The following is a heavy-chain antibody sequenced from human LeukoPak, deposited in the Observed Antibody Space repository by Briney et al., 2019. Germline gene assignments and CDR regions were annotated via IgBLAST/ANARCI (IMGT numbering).Heavy chain of an antibody. CDR3: ARQETTVTPPDY. CDR1: GYRFTSNW. J-gene: IGHJ4*01. V-gene: IGHV5-51*01. D-gene: IGHD4-17*01. CDR2: IYPADSDT. Sequence: GESLKISCKGSGYRFTSNWIGWVRQMPGKGLEWMGIIYPADSDTRYRPAFQGQVTISADKSISTAYLQWSSLKASDTAMDYCARQETTVTPPDYWGHGTLVTVSS.